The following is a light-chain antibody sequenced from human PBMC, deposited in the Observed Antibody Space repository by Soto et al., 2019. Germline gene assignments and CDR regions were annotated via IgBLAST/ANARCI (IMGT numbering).Light chain of an antibody. J-gene: IGKJ1*01. V-gene: IGKV3-15*01. CDR1: QSVSSN. Sequence: EIVMTQSPATLSVAAGERATLSCRASQSVSSNLARYQQKPGQAPRLLIYGASTRATGIPARFSGSGSGTEFTLTISSLQSEDFAVYYCQQYNNWPPWTFGQGTKVEIK. CDR2: GAS. CDR3: QQYNNWPPWT.